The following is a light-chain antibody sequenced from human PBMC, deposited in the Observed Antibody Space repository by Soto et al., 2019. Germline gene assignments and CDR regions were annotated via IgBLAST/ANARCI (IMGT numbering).Light chain of an antibody. CDR3: QQGHNWPLT. CDR2: GAS. J-gene: IGKJ2*01. V-gene: IGKV3-15*01. Sequence: EIVMTQSPATLSLSPGERAALSCRASQSINSELAWDQQKPGQPPRLLIYGASTRATGVPARFTGSESGSDFTLTISGLRSEDFAVYYCQQGHNWPLTFVQGTRLEI. CDR1: QSINSE.